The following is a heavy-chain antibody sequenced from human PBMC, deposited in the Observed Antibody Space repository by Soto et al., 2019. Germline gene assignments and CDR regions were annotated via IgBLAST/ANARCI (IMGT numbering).Heavy chain of an antibody. V-gene: IGHV3-48*03. CDR2: INEDGTT. CDR3: SRDKGERVAYGMDV. Sequence: EVQLVESGGGLVQPGGSLRLSCTTSGFTVSSSEMNWVRQAPGKGLEWVSYINEDGTTFYADSVKGRFTISRDSAENSLFLQMNSLRADDTAVYYCSRDKGERVAYGMDVWGQGTTLSVSS. J-gene: IGHJ6*02. D-gene: IGHD3-16*01. CDR1: GFTVSSSE.